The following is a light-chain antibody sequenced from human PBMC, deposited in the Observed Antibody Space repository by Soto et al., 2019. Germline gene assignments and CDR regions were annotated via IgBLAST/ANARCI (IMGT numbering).Light chain of an antibody. CDR2: EVS. V-gene: IGLV2-14*01. CDR1: SSDVGAYNY. J-gene: IGLJ3*02. CDR3: SSYTQFSTVV. Sequence: QSALTQPGSVSGSPGQSITISCTGTSSDVGAYNYVSWYRQHPGKAPKLVIYEVSNRPSGISSRFSGSKSGNTASLTISGLQAEDEADYYCSSYTQFSTVVFGGGTKLTVL.